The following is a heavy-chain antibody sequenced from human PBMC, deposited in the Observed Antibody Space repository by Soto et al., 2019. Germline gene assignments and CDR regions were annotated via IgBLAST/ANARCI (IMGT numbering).Heavy chain of an antibody. Sequence: PSETLSLTCAVSGGYICSTTWWSWVRQPPGKGLEWIGEIHHDGSTNYNPSLKSRVIISVDKSKNQFSLKVNSVTAADTAVYYCASKWFGEPSKLDNWGQGALVTVSS. V-gene: IGHV4-4*02. D-gene: IGHD3-10*01. CDR3: ASKWFGEPSKLDN. CDR1: GGYICSTTW. CDR2: IHHDGST. J-gene: IGHJ4*02.